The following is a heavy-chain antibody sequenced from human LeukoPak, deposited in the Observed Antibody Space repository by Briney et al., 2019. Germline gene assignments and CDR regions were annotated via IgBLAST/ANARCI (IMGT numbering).Heavy chain of an antibody. Sequence: GGSLRLSCAASGFTFSSYEMNWVRQAPGKGLEWVSYISSSGSTKYYVDSVKGRFTSSRDNAKNSLYLQMNSLRAEDTAVYYCARDWNYYGSGTSSGLDPWGQGTLVTVSS. CDR1: GFTFSSYE. V-gene: IGHV3-48*03. J-gene: IGHJ5*02. D-gene: IGHD3-10*01. CDR2: ISSSGSTK. CDR3: ARDWNYYGSGTSSGLDP.